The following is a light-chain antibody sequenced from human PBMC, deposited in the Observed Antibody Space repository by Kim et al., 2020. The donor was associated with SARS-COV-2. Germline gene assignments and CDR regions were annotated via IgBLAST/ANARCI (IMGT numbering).Light chain of an antibody. J-gene: IGKJ2*03. CDR1: QTISDW. CDR2: KAS. V-gene: IGKV1-5*03. Sequence: DIQMTQSPFTLSASIGDRVTITCRASQTISDWLAWYQQKPGKAPKILIYKASILEDGVPSRFSGRGSGTVFTLTISSLQPDDFATYYCHQYNSYPRSFGQGTKLEI. CDR3: HQYNSYPRS.